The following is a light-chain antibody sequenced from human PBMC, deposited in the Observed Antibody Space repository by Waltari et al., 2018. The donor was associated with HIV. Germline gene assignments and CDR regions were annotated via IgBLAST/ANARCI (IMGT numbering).Light chain of an antibody. CDR1: RSHIGAGYD. V-gene: IGLV1-40*01. J-gene: IGLJ2*01. CDR2: GNT. Sequence: QSVLTQPPSVSGAPGQRVTISCTGSRSHIGAGYDVHWYQNLPGTAPKLLIYGNTNRPSGVPDRFSGSKSGTSASLAITGLQAEDEADYYCQSYDSSLSGVVFGGGTKLTVL. CDR3: QSYDSSLSGVV.